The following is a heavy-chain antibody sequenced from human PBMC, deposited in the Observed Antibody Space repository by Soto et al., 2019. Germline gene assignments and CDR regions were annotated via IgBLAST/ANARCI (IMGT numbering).Heavy chain of an antibody. CDR3: ARATYYYDSSGYPPGYGMDV. CDR2: ISSSGSTI. Sequence: QVQLVESGGGLVKPGGSLRLSCAASGFTFSDYYMSWIRQAPGKGLEWVSYISSSGSTIYYADSVKGRFTISRDNAKNSLYLQMNSLRAEDTAVYYCARATYYYDSSGYPPGYGMDVWGRGTTVTVSS. CDR1: GFTFSDYY. V-gene: IGHV3-11*01. D-gene: IGHD3-22*01. J-gene: IGHJ6*02.